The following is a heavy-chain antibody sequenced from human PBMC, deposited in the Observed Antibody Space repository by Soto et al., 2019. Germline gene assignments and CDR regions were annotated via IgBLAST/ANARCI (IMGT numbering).Heavy chain of an antibody. V-gene: IGHV3-23*01. CDR1: GFTFSSYA. CDR3: AKDGHFDWFDS. J-gene: IGHJ5*02. D-gene: IGHD3-3*02. Sequence: EVQVLESGGGLAQPGGSLRLSCAASGFTFSSYAMSWVRQAPGKGLEWVSAISGGGSTTYYADSVKGRFTISRDNSKNTLFLQMSSLRLDDTAIYYCAKDGHFDWFDSWAQGTPVTVSS. CDR2: ISGGGSTT.